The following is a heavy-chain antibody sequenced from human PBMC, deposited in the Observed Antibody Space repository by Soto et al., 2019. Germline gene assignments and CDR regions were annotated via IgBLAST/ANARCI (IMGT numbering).Heavy chain of an antibody. J-gene: IGHJ4*02. V-gene: IGHV3-23*01. D-gene: IGHD6-6*01. CDR2: ISGSGGST. CDR1: GFTFSSYA. CDR3: AKLYSSSTEYFDY. Sequence: GGSLRLSCAASGFTFSSYAMSWVRQAPGEGLEWVSAISGSGGSTYYADSVKGRFTISRDNSKNTLYLQMNSLRAEDTAVYYCAKLYSSSTEYFDYWGQGTLVTVSS.